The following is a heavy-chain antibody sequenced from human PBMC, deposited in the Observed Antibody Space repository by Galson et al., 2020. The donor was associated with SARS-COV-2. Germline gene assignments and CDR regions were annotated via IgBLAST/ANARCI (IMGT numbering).Heavy chain of an antibody. Sequence: GESLKISCSASGFPFSSHGMHWVRQAPGKGLEWVALIWYNGENKYYRDSVRGRFTISRDNFQNTVFLQMNNLRAEDTAMYYCATDGTGTTFPKKWGQGTLVTVSS. CDR1: GFPFSSHG. CDR3: ATDGTGTTFPKK. J-gene: IGHJ4*02. CDR2: IWYNGENK. D-gene: IGHD1-7*01. V-gene: IGHV3-33*03.